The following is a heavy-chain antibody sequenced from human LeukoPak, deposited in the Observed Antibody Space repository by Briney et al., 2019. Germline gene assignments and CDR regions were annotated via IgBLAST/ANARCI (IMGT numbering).Heavy chain of an antibody. V-gene: IGHV3-21*01. CDR2: ISTSSSYI. CDR3: ARAPLSGSYLINWFDP. CDR1: GFTFSTYT. Sequence: GGSLRLSCAASGFTFSTYTMNWVRQAPGKGLEWVSSISTSSSYIYYVDSVKGRFTISRDNARNSLYLQMNSLRAEDTAVYYCARAPLSGSYLINWFDPWGQGTLVTVSS. J-gene: IGHJ5*02. D-gene: IGHD1-26*01.